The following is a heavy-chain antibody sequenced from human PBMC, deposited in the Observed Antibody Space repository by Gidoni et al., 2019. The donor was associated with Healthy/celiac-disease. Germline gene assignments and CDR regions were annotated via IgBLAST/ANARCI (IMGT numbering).Heavy chain of an antibody. Sequence: EVQLVESGGGLVQPGGSMRLSCAASGFTVSSNYMSWVRQAPGKGLEWVSVIYSGGSTYNADSVKGRFTISRDNSKNTLYLQMNSLRAEDTAVYYCARVEGWDWYFDLWGRGTLVTVSS. V-gene: IGHV3-66*01. CDR1: GFTVSSNY. D-gene: IGHD1-26*01. CDR2: IYSGGST. CDR3: ARVEGWDWYFDL. J-gene: IGHJ2*01.